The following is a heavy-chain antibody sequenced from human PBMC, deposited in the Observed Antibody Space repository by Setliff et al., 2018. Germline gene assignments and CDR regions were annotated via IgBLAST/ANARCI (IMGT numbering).Heavy chain of an antibody. CDR2: FDPEVGET. D-gene: IGHD3-22*01. CDR1: GYTLTELS. J-gene: IGHJ4*02. V-gene: IGHV1-24*01. CDR3: ATLASTYYYDSSGYYPHDY. Sequence: ASVKVSCKVSGYTLTELSMHWVRQAPGKGLEWMGGFDPEVGETIYAQKFQGRVTMTEDTSTDTACMELSSLRSEDTAVYYCATLASTYYYDSSGYYPHDYWGQGTLVTVSS.